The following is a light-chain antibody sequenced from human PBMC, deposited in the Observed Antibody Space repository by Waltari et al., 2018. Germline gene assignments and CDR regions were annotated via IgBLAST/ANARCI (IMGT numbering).Light chain of an antibody. J-gene: IGLJ2*01. V-gene: IGLV2-8*01. Sequence: QSALTQPPSASGSPGQSVTISCTGTSSDVGGYNSVSWYQQPPGKAPKLMIYEVSKRPPGGPDRLSASKSGNTASLTVSGLQAEDEADYYCSSYAGSNNLVFGGGTKLTVL. CDR2: EVS. CDR1: SSDVGGYNS. CDR3: SSYAGSNNLV.